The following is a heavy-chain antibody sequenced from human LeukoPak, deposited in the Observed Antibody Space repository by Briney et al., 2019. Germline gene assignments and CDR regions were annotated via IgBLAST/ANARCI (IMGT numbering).Heavy chain of an antibody. CDR3: ARESMITFGGVIVGPFDY. CDR2: ISYDGSNK. V-gene: IGHV3-30*04. J-gene: IGHJ4*02. D-gene: IGHD3-16*02. CDR1: GFTFSSYA. Sequence: GRSLRLSYAASGFTFSSYAMHWVRQAPGKGLEWVAVISYDGSNKYYADSVKGRFTISRDNSKNTLYLQMNSLRAEDTAVYYCARESMITFGGVIVGPFDYWGQGTLVTVSS.